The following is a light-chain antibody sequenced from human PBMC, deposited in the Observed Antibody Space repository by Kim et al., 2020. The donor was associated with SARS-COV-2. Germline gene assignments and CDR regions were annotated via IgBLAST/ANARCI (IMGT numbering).Light chain of an antibody. V-gene: IGLV3-19*01. Sequence: SSELTQDPAVSVALGQTVRITCQGDSLRNYYASWYQQKPGQAPVLVIYGKNNRPSGIPDRFSGSSSGNTASLTITGAQAEDEADYYCNSRDSSRNHVFFG. J-gene: IGLJ1*01. CDR2: GKN. CDR3: NSRDSSRNHVF. CDR1: SLRNYY.